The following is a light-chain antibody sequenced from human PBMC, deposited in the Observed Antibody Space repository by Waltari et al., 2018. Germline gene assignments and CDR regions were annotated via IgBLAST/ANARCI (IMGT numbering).Light chain of an antibody. CDR3: ASWDDSLSGRI. V-gene: IGLV1-47*01. CDR1: SSNIGSNF. J-gene: IGLJ2*01. CDR2: SNN. Sequence: QSVLFQPPSASGTPGQRVTISCSGSSSNIGSNFVFWYQQFPERAPKLVIYSNNQRPSGVPVRFSGSNAGTSSSLTIRLLRSEDEADYYCASWDDSLSGRIFGGGTKLTVL.